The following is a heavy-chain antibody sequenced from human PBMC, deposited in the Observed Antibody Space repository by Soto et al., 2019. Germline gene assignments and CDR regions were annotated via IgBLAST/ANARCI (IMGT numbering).Heavy chain of an antibody. V-gene: IGHV1-69*02. Sequence: QVQLVQSGAEVKKPGSSVKVSCKASGGTFINYTISWVRQAPGQGLEWMGRIIPILGIANYAQKFQGRVTITADKSTGTADMQRSRLRPEATAVYYWAAELRCFDWLCPTSWFDPWGQGTRVTVSS. CDR2: IIPILGIA. CDR3: AAELRCFDWLCPTSWFDP. J-gene: IGHJ5*02. CDR1: GGTFINYT. D-gene: IGHD3-9*01.